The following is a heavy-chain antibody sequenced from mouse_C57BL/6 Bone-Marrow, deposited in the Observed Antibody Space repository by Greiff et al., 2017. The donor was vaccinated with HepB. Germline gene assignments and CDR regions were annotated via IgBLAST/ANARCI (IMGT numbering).Heavy chain of an antibody. Sequence: QVQLQQPGAELVKPGASVKLSCKASGYTFTSYWMHWVKQRPGQGLEWIGMIHPNSGSTNYNEKFKSKATLTVDKSSSTAYMQLSSLTSEDSAVYYCARRGLAWLAYWGQGTLVTVSA. V-gene: IGHV1-64*01. CDR1: GYTFTSYW. J-gene: IGHJ3*01. CDR3: ARRGLAWLAY. CDR2: IHPNSGST. D-gene: IGHD3-3*01.